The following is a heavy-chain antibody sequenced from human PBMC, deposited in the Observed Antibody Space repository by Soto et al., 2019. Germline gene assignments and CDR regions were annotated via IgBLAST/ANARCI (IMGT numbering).Heavy chain of an antibody. Sequence: PGESLKISCKASGYTFSNNWIGWVRQMPGKGLEWMAMIYPGDSDTRHSPPFQGQVTMSVDKSINTAYLHWSSLKVSDTAIYYCIKLPPGYTSAEGFEYWGQGTQVTVSS. CDR3: IKLPPGYTSAEGFEY. J-gene: IGHJ4*02. D-gene: IGHD6-19*01. CDR1: GYTFSNNW. V-gene: IGHV5-51*01. CDR2: IYPGDSDT.